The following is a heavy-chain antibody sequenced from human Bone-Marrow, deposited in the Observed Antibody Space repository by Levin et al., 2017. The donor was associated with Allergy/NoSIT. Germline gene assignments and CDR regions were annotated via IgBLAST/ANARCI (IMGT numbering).Heavy chain of an antibody. J-gene: IGHJ4*02. CDR1: GYIFAGYH. V-gene: IGHV1-2*06. CDR3: ATGCSTSCAFDF. D-gene: IGHD2-2*01. CDR2: INPNNGGT. Sequence: ASVKVSCKASGYIFAGYHLHWVRQAPGQGLEWMGRINPNNGGTNFAQKFQGRVSMTRDTSISTAYMELSSLRSDDTALYYCATGCSTSCAFDFWGQGSLVTVSS.